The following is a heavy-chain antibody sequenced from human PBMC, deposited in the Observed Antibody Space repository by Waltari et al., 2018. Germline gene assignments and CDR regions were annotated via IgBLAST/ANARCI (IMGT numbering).Heavy chain of an antibody. CDR3: ATTLFRTQRGDGVDV. CDR1: GFTFHSFW. J-gene: IGHJ6*02. V-gene: IGHV3-7*01. CDR2: INQDGSDT. Sequence: EVHVVESGGGLVQPGGSLRLSCAASGFTFHSFWMSWVRQAPGKGREWVASINQDGSDTYYVDSVKGRFIISRDNAENSLFLQMSSLSAEDTAVYSCATTLFRTQRGDGVDVWGQGTTVIVSS. D-gene: IGHD5-18*01.